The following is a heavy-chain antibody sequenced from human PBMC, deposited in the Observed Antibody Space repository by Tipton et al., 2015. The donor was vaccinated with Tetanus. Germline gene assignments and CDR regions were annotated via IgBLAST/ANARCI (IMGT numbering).Heavy chain of an antibody. D-gene: IGHD3-22*01. CDR3: ARDLGYYFDVDGNRVDAFEI. J-gene: IGHJ3*02. CDR2: ISGSGTT. Sequence: TLSLTCTVSGASLRGGDYHWSWIRQPPGKGLEWLAYISGSGTTNSNYFLKSRITMTQDTSRNQFSLKLTSVTAADTAVYYCARDLGYYFDVDGNRVDAFEIWGQGTMVTVSS. CDR1: GASLRGGDYH. V-gene: IGHV4-61*08.